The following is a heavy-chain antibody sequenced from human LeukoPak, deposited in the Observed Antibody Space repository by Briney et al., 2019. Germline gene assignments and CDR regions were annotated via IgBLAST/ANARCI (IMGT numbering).Heavy chain of an antibody. CDR3: ASRGPYSSSWYGIDY. CDR1: GYTFTSYG. Sequence: GASVKVSCKASGYTFTSYGISWVRQAPGQGLEWMGWISAYNGNTNYAQKLQGRVTMTTNTSTSTAYMELRSLRSDDTAVHHCASRGPYSSSWYGIDYWGQGTLVTVSS. CDR2: ISAYNGNT. J-gene: IGHJ4*02. V-gene: IGHV1-18*01. D-gene: IGHD6-13*01.